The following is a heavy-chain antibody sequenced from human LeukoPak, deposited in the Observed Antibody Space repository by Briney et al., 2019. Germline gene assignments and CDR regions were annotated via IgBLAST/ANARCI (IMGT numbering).Heavy chain of an antibody. CDR1: GFTFDDYG. V-gene: IGHV3-20*04. CDR2: INWNGGST. D-gene: IGHD3-10*01. Sequence: GGSLRLSCAASGFTFDDYGMSWVRQAPGKGLERVSGINWNGGSTGYADSVKGRFTISRDNAKNSLYLQMNSLRAEDTALYYCARVYGSGLGDAFDIWGQGTMVTVSS. J-gene: IGHJ3*02. CDR3: ARVYGSGLGDAFDI.